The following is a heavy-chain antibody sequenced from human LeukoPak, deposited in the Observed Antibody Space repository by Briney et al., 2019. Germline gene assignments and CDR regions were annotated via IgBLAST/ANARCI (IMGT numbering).Heavy chain of an antibody. J-gene: IGHJ4*02. V-gene: IGHV3-30*04. CDR1: GLTYSNYA. Sequence: GGSLRLSCASSGLTYSNYAMHWVRQAPGKGLEGGAVISYDGSSKYYADSVKGRFTISRDNSKNTLYLQMNSLRPEDTAVYYCARDSYGLDYWGQGTLVTVSS. CDR3: ARDSYGLDY. CDR2: ISYDGSSK. D-gene: IGHD5-18*01.